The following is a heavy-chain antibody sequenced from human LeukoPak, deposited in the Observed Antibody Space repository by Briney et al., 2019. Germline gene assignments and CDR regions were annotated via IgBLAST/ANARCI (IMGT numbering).Heavy chain of an antibody. D-gene: IGHD6-19*01. J-gene: IGHJ4*02. Sequence: PGGSLRLSCAASGFTFSSYWMHWVRQAPGKGLVWVSRINTDGSSTSYADSVKGRFTISRDNAKNTLYLQMNSLRAEDTAVYYCARDPLNSGWTGVWGQGTLVTVSS. CDR3: ARDPLNSGWTGV. CDR1: GFTFSSYW. V-gene: IGHV3-74*01. CDR2: INTDGSST.